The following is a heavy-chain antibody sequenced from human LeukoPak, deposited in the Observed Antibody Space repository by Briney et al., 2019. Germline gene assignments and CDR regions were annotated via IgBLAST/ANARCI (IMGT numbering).Heavy chain of an antibody. V-gene: IGHV3-74*01. CDR2: IDSDGSST. D-gene: IGHD1-20*01. CDR3: ARVTYYNWGFDP. Sequence: PGGSLRLSCAASGFIFSSYWMHWVRQAPGKGLVWDSRIDSDGSSTSYADSVKGRFTISRDNAKNTLYLQMNSLRAEDTAVYYCARVTYYNWGFDPWGQGTLVTVSS. J-gene: IGHJ5*02. CDR1: GFIFSSYW.